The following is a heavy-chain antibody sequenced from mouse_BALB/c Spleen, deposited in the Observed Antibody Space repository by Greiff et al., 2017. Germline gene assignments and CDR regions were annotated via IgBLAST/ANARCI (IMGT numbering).Heavy chain of an antibody. J-gene: IGHJ3*01. Sequence: DVQLQESGPGLVKPSQSLSLTCSVTGYSITSGYYWNWIRQFPGNKLKWMGYISYDGSNNYNPSLKNRISITRDTSKNQLFLKLNSVTTEDTATYYCARDKYYGSSNVWFAYWGQGTLVTVSA. D-gene: IGHD1-1*01. V-gene: IGHV3-6*02. CDR1: GYSITSGYY. CDR2: ISYDGSN. CDR3: ARDKYYGSSNVWFAY.